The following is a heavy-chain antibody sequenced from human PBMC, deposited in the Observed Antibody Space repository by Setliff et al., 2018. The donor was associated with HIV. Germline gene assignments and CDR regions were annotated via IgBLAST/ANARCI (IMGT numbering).Heavy chain of an antibody. Sequence: SVKVSCKASGGTFSSYAISWVRQAPGQGLEWMGGIIPIFGTTNYAQKFQGRVTITADKSTSTAYMELRSLRSDDMAVYYCARRGVFDAFDIWGQGTMVTVSS. J-gene: IGHJ3*02. CDR1: GGTFSSYA. CDR3: ARRGVFDAFDI. V-gene: IGHV1-69*06. CDR2: IIPIFGTT. D-gene: IGHD6-13*01.